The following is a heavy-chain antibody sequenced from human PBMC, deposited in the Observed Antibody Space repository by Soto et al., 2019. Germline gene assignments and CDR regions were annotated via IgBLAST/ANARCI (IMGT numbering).Heavy chain of an antibody. D-gene: IGHD1-26*01. CDR3: AKEGVLSGSDSISSSCYFDY. CDR2: ISGSGGST. J-gene: IGHJ4*02. V-gene: IGHV3-23*01. CDR1: GFTFSSYA. Sequence: GGSLRLSCAASGFTFSSYAMSWVRQAPGKGLEWVSGISGSGGSTYYADSVKGRFTISRDNSKNTLYLQMNSLRAEDTSVYYCAKEGVLSGSDSISSSCYFDYWGQGTLVTVSS.